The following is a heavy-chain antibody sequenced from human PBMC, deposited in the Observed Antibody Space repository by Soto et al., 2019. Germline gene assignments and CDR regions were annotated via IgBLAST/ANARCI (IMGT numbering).Heavy chain of an antibody. CDR1: GYTFTSYY. CDR3: SIGYPPRDQLGNPPGAF. V-gene: IGHV1-46*03. CDR2: INPSGGST. D-gene: IGHD1-1*01. Sequence: QVQLVQSGAEGMQPGASVKVSCKASGYTFTSYYIQWVRQAPGQGLEWMGIINPSGGSTNYAQKSQGTVTITRGPPTDTVYMELSPLRSEDTAISNCSIGYPPRDQLGNPPGAFWGQGTRVTVSS. J-gene: IGHJ4*02.